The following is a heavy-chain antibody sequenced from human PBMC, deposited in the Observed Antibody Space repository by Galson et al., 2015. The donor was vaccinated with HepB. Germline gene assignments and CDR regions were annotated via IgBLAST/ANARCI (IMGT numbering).Heavy chain of an antibody. D-gene: IGHD6-19*01. J-gene: IGHJ2*01. V-gene: IGHV3-30*03. CDR2: ISYDGTNK. CDR3: ARVRSGWARDSYFDL. CDR1: GFTFSHAW. Sequence: SLRLSCAASGFTFSHAWMSWVRQAPGKGLEWVALISYDGTNKYYADSVMGRFTMSRDNSKNTLYLQMNSLRSEDTAVYYCARVRSGWARDSYFDLWGRGTLVTVSS.